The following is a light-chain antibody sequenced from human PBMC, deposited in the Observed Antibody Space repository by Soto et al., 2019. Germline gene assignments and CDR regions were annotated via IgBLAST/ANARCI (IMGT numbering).Light chain of an antibody. CDR3: QQYGSSPIT. V-gene: IGKV3-20*01. CDR2: GAS. CDR1: QSVSSK. J-gene: IGKJ5*01. Sequence: ELVMTQSQATLSVSPGERATLFCRASQSVSSKLAWYQQKPGQAPRLLIYGASSRATGIPDRFSGSGSGTDFTLTISRLEPEDFAVYYCQQYGSSPITFGQGTRLEIK.